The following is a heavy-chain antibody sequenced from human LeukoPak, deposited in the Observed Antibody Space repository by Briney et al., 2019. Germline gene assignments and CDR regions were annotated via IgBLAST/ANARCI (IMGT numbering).Heavy chain of an antibody. D-gene: IGHD3-10*01. V-gene: IGHV4-4*07. CDR2: IYTSEST. J-gene: IGHJ5*02. CDR3: ERVPFGELLPFNP. Sequence: SETLSLTCSVSGGSISTYYWSWIRQPAGKGLEWIGRIYTSESTNYNPSLKSRVTMSVDTSKNQFSLKLSSVTAADTAVYYCERVPFGELLPFNPWGQGTLVTVSS. CDR1: GGSISTYY.